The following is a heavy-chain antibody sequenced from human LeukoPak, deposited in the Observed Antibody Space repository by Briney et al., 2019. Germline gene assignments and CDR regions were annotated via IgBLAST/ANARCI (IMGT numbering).Heavy chain of an antibody. CDR1: GGSISSSNW. CDR2: IYHSGST. J-gene: IGHJ6*03. V-gene: IGHV4-4*02. Sequence: NPSGTLSLTCAVSGGSISSSNWWSWVRPPPGKGLEWIGEIYHSGSTNYNPSLKSRVTISVDTSKNQFSLKLSSVTAADTAVYYCAREVGATGYYYYMDVWGKGTTVTISS. D-gene: IGHD1-26*01. CDR3: AREVGATGYYYYMDV.